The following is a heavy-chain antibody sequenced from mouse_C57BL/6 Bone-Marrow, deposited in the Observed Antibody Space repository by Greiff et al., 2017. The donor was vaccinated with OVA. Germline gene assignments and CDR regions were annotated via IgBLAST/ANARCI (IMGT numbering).Heavy chain of an antibody. D-gene: IGHD4-1*01. J-gene: IGHJ4*01. CDR2: IDPETGGT. V-gene: IGHV1-15*01. CDR1: GYTFTDYE. CDR3: TRPVYLWDPYYAMDY. Sequence: VQLQQSGAELVRPGASVTLSCKASGYTFTDYEMHWVKQTPVHGLEWIGAIDPETGGTAYNQKFKGKAILTADKSSSTAYMELRSLTSEDSAVYYDTRPVYLWDPYYAMDYWGQGTSVTVSS.